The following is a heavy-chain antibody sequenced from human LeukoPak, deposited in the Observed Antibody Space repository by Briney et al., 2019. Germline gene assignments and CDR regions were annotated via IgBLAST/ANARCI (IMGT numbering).Heavy chain of an antibody. V-gene: IGHV3-30-3*02. CDR1: GFTFSSYA. J-gene: IGHJ4*02. CDR3: AKESSIAALGY. Sequence: PGGSLRLSCAASGFTFSSYAMHWVRQAPGKGLEWVAVISYDGSNKYYADSVKGRFTISRDNSKNTLYLQMNSLRAEDTAVYYCAKESSIAALGYWGQGTLVTVSS. CDR2: ISYDGSNK. D-gene: IGHD6-6*01.